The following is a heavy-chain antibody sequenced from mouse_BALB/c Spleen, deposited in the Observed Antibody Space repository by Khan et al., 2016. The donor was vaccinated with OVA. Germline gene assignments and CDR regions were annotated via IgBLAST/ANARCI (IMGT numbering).Heavy chain of an antibody. D-gene: IGHD1-2*01. CDR2: ISPGSGAT. V-gene: IGHV1-77*01. CDR3: ARRNYFGYTFAY. J-gene: IGHJ3*01. Sequence: VQLQESGAELARPGASVKLSCTASGYTFTDYYINWVKQRTGQGLEWIGEISPGSGATYYNERFKGKATLTADKSSSTAYMQLSSLTSEASAVYFGARRNYFGYTFAYWGQGTLVTVSA. CDR1: GYTFTDYY.